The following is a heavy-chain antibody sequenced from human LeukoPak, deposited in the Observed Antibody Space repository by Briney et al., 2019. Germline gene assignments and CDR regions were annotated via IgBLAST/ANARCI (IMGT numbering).Heavy chain of an antibody. CDR3: ASGAAVANGRYNY. J-gene: IGHJ4*02. Sequence: PGGSLRFNCSAAGFTFNSYRLDWDRQAPGKGLVWVSRINIAGSGTTYADSVTGRFTISRDNAKNTPFLQMDSLRAEDTAVYYAASGAAVANGRYNYWGQGTLVTVSS. D-gene: IGHD6-19*01. CDR1: GFTFNSYR. V-gene: IGHV3-74*01. CDR2: INIAGSGT.